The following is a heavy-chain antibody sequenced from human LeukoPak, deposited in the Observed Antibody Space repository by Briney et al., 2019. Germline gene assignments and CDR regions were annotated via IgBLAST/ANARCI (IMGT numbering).Heavy chain of an antibody. J-gene: IGHJ4*02. Sequence: PGGSLRLSCAASGFTFTTYGMSWVRQAPGKGLEWVSHISTGRSIMNYADSVKGRFTISRDNGKNSVYLQMNSLKDEDTAVYYCAKDIEQWLVRYYFDYWGQGTLVTVSS. CDR3: AKDIEQWLVRYYFDY. CDR1: GFTFTTYG. V-gene: IGHV3-48*02. D-gene: IGHD6-19*01. CDR2: ISTGRSIM.